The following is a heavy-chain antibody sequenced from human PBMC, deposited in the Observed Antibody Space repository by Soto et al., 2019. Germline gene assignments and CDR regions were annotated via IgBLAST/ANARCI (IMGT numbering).Heavy chain of an antibody. V-gene: IGHV3-74*01. CDR2: TSPAGSST. CDR1: GFTVTSYW. D-gene: IGHD5-12*01. J-gene: IGHJ4*01. CDR3: ARGNTGYGHFDY. Sequence: DVQLVESGGGIVQPGGSLRLSCAASGFTVTSYWMHWVRQAPGKGLVWVSRTSPAGSSTYYADFVRGRFTISKDTAKNTLYLQINSLGAEDTAVYYWARGNTGYGHFDYWGQGTLVTVSS.